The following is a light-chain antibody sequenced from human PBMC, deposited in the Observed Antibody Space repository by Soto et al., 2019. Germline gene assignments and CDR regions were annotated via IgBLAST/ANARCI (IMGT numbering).Light chain of an antibody. CDR3: QQYNIWPPWT. CDR2: DAS. J-gene: IGKJ1*01. V-gene: IGKV3-15*01. CDR1: QSISSN. Sequence: EIVMTQSPATLSVSPGERATLSCRASQSISSNLAWYQQKPGQAPRLLIHDASNRATGIPDRFSGRGSGTESTLTISSLQSEDFAVYYCQQYNIWPPWTFGQGTKVEIK.